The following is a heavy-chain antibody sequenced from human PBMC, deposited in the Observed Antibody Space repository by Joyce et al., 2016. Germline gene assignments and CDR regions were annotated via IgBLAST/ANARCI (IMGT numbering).Heavy chain of an antibody. V-gene: IGHV4-31*02. J-gene: IGHJ4*02. D-gene: IGHD5-12*01. Sequence: QVQLQASGPGLVKPSQTLSLTCSGSSGSVRSAGHYWSWIRQHPGRGLEWIGYIFHTGSTYYNPSLKNRISMSVDTSKNLFALNLRSVTAADTAMYYCARGSYSGYDFVFDYWGQGTLVTVSS. CDR1: SGSVRSAGHY. CDR3: ARGSYSGYDFVFDY. CDR2: IFHTGST.